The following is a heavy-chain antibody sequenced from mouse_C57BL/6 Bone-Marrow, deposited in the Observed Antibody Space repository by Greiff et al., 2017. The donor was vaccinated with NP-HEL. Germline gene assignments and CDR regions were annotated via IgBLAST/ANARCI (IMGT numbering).Heavy chain of an antibody. J-gene: IGHJ3*01. Sequence: VQLQQPGAELVKPGASVKLSCKASGYTFTSYWMHWVKQRPGQGLEWIGMIHPNSGSTNYNEKFKSKATLTVDKSSSTAYMQLSSLTSEDSAVYYCARDEWLLPWFAYWGQGTLVTVSA. D-gene: IGHD2-3*01. CDR2: IHPNSGST. CDR3: ARDEWLLPWFAY. V-gene: IGHV1-64*01. CDR1: GYTFTSYW.